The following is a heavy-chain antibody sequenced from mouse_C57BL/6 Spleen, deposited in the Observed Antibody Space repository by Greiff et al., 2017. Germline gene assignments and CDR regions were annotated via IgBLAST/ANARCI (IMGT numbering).Heavy chain of an antibody. CDR3: ARVRTQRYFDV. CDR1: GYTFTSYW. Sequence: QVQLQQPGAELVMPGASVKLSCKASGYTFTSYWMHWVKQRPGQGLEWIGEIDPSDSYTNYNQKFKGKSTVTVDKSSSTAYMQLSSLTSEDSAVYYCARVRTQRYFDVWGTGTTVTVSS. CDR2: IDPSDSYT. V-gene: IGHV1-69*01. J-gene: IGHJ1*03.